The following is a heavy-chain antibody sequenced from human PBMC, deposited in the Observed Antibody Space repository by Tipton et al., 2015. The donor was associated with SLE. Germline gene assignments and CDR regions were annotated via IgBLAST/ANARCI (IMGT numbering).Heavy chain of an antibody. CDR3: ARGVLRFLEWLLFDAFDI. Sequence: GLVKPSQPLSLTCAISGDSVSSKTAAWNWIRQSPSRGLEWLGRTYYRSKWYDDYAVSVQSRITINPDTSKNQFSLHLNSVTPEDTAVYYCARGVLRFLEWLLFDAFDIWGQGTIVTVSS. J-gene: IGHJ3*02. D-gene: IGHD3-3*01. V-gene: IGHV6-1*01. CDR1: GDSVSSKTAA. CDR2: TYYRSKWYD.